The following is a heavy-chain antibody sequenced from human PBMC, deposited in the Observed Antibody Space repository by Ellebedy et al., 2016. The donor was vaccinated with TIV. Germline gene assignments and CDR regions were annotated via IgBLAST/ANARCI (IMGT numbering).Heavy chain of an antibody. V-gene: IGHV1-2*02. CDR1: GYTFTDYY. J-gene: IGHJ4*02. D-gene: IGHD5-24*01. CDR2: INPDRGYT. CDR3: ARGLGWLQRDSDY. Sequence: AASVKVSCQASGYTFTDYYLHWVRQAPGQGLEWMGRINPDRGYTDYAQKYQGRITMTRDTSITTASMELRSLRSDDTAIYYCARGLGWLQRDSDYWGQGTLVTVSS.